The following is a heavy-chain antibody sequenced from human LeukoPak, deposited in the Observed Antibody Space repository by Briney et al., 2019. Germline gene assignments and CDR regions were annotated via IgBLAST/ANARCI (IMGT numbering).Heavy chain of an antibody. V-gene: IGHV1-46*01. D-gene: IGHD3-22*01. CDR3: ARNYYDSSGYGTFGAFDI. Sequence: GASVKVSCKASGYTFINYDINWVRQAPGQGLEWMGIINPSGGSTSYAQKFQGRVTMTRDTSTSTVYMELSSLRSEDTAVYYCARNYYDSSGYGTFGAFDIWGQGTMVTVSS. CDR2: INPSGGST. CDR1: GYTFINYD. J-gene: IGHJ3*02.